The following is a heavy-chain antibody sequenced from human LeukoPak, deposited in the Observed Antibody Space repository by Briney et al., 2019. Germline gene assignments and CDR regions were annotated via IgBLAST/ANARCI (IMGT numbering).Heavy chain of an antibody. CDR3: ARERYCSSTSCPHGDLDY. D-gene: IGHD2-2*01. J-gene: IGHJ4*02. Sequence: GGSLRRSCAASGFTFSSYEMNWVRQAPGKGLEWVSYIGVSGSTMYYAESVKGRFTISRDNAKNSLYLQINSLRAEDTAVYYCARERYCSSTSCPHGDLDYWGQGTLVSVSS. V-gene: IGHV3-48*03. CDR1: GFTFSSYE. CDR2: IGVSGSTM.